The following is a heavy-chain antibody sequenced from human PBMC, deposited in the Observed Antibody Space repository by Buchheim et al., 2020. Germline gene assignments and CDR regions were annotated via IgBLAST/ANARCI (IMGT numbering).Heavy chain of an antibody. CDR2: ISYDGSNK. J-gene: IGHJ6*02. CDR1: GFTFSSYA. D-gene: IGHD2-15*01. CDR3: ARDPGLYCSGGSCYQDYYYYGMDV. Sequence: QVQLVESGGGVVQPGRSLRLSCAASGFTFSSYAMHWVRQAPGKGLEWVAVISYDGSNKYYADSGKGRFTISRDNSNTTLSLQMNSLRAEDTAVYYCARDPGLYCSGGSCYQDYYYYGMDVWGQGTT. V-gene: IGHV3-30-3*01.